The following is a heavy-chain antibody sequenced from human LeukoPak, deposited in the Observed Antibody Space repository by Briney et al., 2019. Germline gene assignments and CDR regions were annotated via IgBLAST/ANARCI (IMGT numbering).Heavy chain of an antibody. D-gene: IGHD6-13*01. J-gene: IGHJ4*02. CDR1: AYTFTGYY. CDR3: ARCRSESWYGGYYFDY. V-gene: IGHV1-2*06. CDR2: ISPSSGGT. Sequence: GASVKVSCKASAYTFTGYYIHWLRQAPGQGLEWMGRISPSSGGTNYAQKFQGRVTMTRDTSTSTVYMELSSLRSEDTAVYYCARCRSESWYGGYYFDYWGQGTLVTVSS.